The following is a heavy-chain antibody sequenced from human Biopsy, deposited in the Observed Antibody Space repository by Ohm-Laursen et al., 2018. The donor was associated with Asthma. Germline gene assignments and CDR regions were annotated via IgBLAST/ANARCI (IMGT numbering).Heavy chain of an antibody. CDR3: ARAEDYSHYYGIDV. V-gene: IGHV1-18*01. CDR1: GYTFNSAG. Sequence: SVKVSCKTSGYTFNSAGITWVRQAPGQVLEWMGWISVYNGNTKVAQKLQDRVTMITDTSTSTAYMELRSLRSDDTAVYFCARAEDYSHYYGIDVWGQGTAVTVS. CDR2: ISVYNGNT. J-gene: IGHJ6*02. D-gene: IGHD3-10*01.